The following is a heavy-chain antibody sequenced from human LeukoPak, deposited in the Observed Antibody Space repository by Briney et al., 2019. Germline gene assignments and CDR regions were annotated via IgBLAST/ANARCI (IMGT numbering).Heavy chain of an antibody. CDR1: GFTVSSSF. J-gene: IGHJ4*02. CDR2: LYSDGART. Sequence: GGSLRLSYAASGFTVSSSFLSWVRQAPGKGLEWLSILYSDGARTQYADSAKGRFTISRDNSKNTLYLQMNSLRAEDTALYYCARVGHYYDSSGYYYVFDYWGQGTLVTVSS. D-gene: IGHD3-22*01. CDR3: ARVGHYYDSSGYYYVFDY. V-gene: IGHV3-66*01.